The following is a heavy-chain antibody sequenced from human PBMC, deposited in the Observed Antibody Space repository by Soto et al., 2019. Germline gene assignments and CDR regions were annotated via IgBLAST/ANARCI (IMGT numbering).Heavy chain of an antibody. CDR3: AKVGGYSGYDGTLFDY. CDR2: SSAYNGNT. CDR1: GYTCTSYG. Sequence: QVQLVQSGAEVKKPGASVKVSCKASGYTCTSYGISWVRQAPGQGREWMGWSSAYNGNTNYAQKLQGRVTMTTDTSTSTAYMELRSLRSHDTTVYYCAKVGGYSGYDGTLFDYWGQGTLVTVSS. V-gene: IGHV1-18*01. D-gene: IGHD5-12*01. J-gene: IGHJ4*02.